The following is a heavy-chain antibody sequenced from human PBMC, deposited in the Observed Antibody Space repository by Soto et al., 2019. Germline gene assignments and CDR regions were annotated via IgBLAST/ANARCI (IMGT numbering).Heavy chain of an antibody. D-gene: IGHD5-18*01. CDR2: IKSKADGSTT. CDR1: GITLSNAW. Sequence: EVQLVESGGGLVKPGGSLRLSCAASGITLSNAWMTWVRQAPGKGLEWVGRIKSKADGSTTEYGSPVKDRFIISSDDSENTPDLQMHRLKTEDTAVYYCAPTRPVSHGYGYWGQATLVTVSS. V-gene: IGHV3-15*01. J-gene: IGHJ4*02. CDR3: APTRPVSHGYGY.